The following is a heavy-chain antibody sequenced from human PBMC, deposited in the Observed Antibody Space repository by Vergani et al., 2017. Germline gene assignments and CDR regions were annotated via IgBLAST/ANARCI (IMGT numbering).Heavy chain of an antibody. CDR1: GYTFTSYA. J-gene: IGHJ6*03. D-gene: IGHD1-26*01. Sequence: QVQLVQSGAEVKKPGASVKVSCKASGYTFTSYAISWVRQAPGQGLEWMGRISANNGNTNYAQKIHGRVTMTTDTSTSTAYMELRSLRSDDTAVYYCARRVRGYSGSYHAKYYNYGYVDVWGKGTMVTVSS. CDR3: ARRVRGYSGSYHAKYYNYGYVDV. CDR2: ISANNGNT. V-gene: IGHV1-18*01.